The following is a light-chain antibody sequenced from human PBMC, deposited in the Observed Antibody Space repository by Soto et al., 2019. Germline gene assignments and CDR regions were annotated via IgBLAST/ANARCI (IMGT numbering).Light chain of an antibody. V-gene: IGLV2-14*01. Sequence: QSALTQPASVSGSPGQSITISCTGTSSDVGGYNYVSWYQQYPGKAPKLMIYEVSNRPSGVSNRFSGSKSGNTASLTISGLQAEDEADYYSSSYTSSILVFGGGTKLTVL. CDR1: SSDVGGYNY. CDR3: SSYTSSILV. CDR2: EVS. J-gene: IGLJ3*02.